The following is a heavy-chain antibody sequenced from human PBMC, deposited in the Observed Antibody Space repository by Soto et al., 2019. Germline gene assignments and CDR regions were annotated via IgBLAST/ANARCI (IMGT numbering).Heavy chain of an antibody. V-gene: IGHV1-18*01. CDR3: ARDAQPKGVAADGASDY. CDR1: GYTFKNYG. CDR2: ITTYNGNR. Sequence: QVQLVHSGPEVKSPGASVKVSCKASGYTFKNYGIKWVRQAPGQGLEWVGWITTYNGNRYSAEKFQGRVTMTTDTSTSTTYMELRSLTSDDTGVYYCARDAQPKGVAADGASDYWGQGTLVTVSS. J-gene: IGHJ4*02. D-gene: IGHD6-19*01.